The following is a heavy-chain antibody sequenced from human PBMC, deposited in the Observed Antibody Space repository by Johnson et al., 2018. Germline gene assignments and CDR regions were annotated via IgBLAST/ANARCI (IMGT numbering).Heavy chain of an antibody. D-gene: IGHD5-24*01. CDR1: GFTFGDYP. J-gene: IGHJ6*03. CDR2: IRSNAYGGTT. Sequence: EVQLVETGGGLVQPGRSLRLSCTASGFTFGDYPMSWFRQAPGKGLEWVSFIRSNAYGGTTEYAASVKGRFTISRDDSKSIAYLQRNSMKTEDTAGYYCTREAIIKMNYYYYYIDVWGKGTKVTVSS. V-gene: IGHV3-49*03. CDR3: TREAIIKMNYYYYYIDV.